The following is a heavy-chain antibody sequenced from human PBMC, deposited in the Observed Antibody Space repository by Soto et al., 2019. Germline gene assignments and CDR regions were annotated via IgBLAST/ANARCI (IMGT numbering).Heavy chain of an antibody. CDR2: IYSGGNT. D-gene: IGHD3-16*02. V-gene: IGHV3-66*01. J-gene: IGHJ4*02. CDR1: GFSVSDNY. Sequence: EVQVVESGGGLVQPGGSLRLSCAASGFSVSDNYMAWVRRAPGQGLEWISAIYSGGNTYYADSVKGRFTICRGDSKNTLNLQMNSVRAEDTCIYYCVRESPYRRRYYDDWGQGTLVTVSS. CDR3: VRESPYRRRYYDD.